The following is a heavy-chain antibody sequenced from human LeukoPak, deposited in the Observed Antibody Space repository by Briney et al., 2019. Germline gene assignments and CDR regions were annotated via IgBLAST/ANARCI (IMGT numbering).Heavy chain of an antibody. CDR3: AAGPWELDF. CDR2: IYNGGNT. D-gene: IGHD1-26*01. Sequence: PSETLSLTCTVSGVSINTYYASWIRQAPGKGLEFIGFIYNGGNTNYNPSLKSRATISVDTSNNQFSLRLTSVTAADTGMYYCAAGPWELDFWGQGTLVTVSS. J-gene: IGHJ4*02. CDR1: GVSINTYY. V-gene: IGHV4-4*09.